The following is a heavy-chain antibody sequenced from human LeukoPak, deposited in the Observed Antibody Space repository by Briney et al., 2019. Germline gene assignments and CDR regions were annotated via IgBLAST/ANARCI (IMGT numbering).Heavy chain of an antibody. CDR1: GSPFTSYL. CDR3: ARRSSGRFFDF. Sequence: GESLQFSCQGSGSPFTSYLIGWVRQMPGKGREWLGIVYTDDSDTTYSPSFQAQVTISADKSISTAYLQWSSLKASDTAMYYCARRSSGRFFDFWGQGTLVTVSS. V-gene: IGHV5-51*01. D-gene: IGHD2-15*01. CDR2: VYTDDSDT. J-gene: IGHJ4*02.